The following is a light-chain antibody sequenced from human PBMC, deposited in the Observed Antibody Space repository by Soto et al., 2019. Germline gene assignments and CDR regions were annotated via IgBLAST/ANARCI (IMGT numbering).Light chain of an antibody. Sequence: QSVLTQPPSVSGAPGQRVTISCTGSSSNIGAGYDVHWYQHLPGTAPKLLVHGNNDRPSGVPDRFSASKSDTSASLAITGLQVEDEADYYCQSFDSRLSGRVFGGGTKLTVL. V-gene: IGLV1-40*01. CDR1: SSNIGAGYD. J-gene: IGLJ2*01. CDR3: QSFDSRLSGRV. CDR2: GNN.